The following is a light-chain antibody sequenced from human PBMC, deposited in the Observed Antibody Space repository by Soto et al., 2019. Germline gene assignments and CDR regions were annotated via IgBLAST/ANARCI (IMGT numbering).Light chain of an antibody. CDR1: QSVLYISNNKNY. J-gene: IGKJ5*01. CDR3: QQYYTTPVT. Sequence: DIVMTQSPDSLAVSLGERATINCKSSQSVLYISNNKNYLGWYQKKPGQPPKLLIYWASTRESGVPDRFSGSGSGTDFTLTISSLQAEDVAVYYCQQYYTTPVTFGQGTRLEMK. CDR2: WAS. V-gene: IGKV4-1*01.